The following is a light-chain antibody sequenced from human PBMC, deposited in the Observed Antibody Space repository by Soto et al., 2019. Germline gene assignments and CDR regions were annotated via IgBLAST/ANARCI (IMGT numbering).Light chain of an antibody. J-gene: IGKJ1*01. Sequence: EIVLTQSPGTLSLSPGERATLSCRASQSVSSSYLAWYQQKPGQAPRLLIYGASSRATGIPDRFSGSGSGTDFALTISRLEPEDFAVYYCQQYFKSPWTFGQGTKV. CDR3: QQYFKSPWT. V-gene: IGKV3-20*01. CDR2: GAS. CDR1: QSVSSSY.